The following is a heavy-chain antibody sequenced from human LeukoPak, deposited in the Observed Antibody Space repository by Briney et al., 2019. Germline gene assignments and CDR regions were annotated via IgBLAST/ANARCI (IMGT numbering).Heavy chain of an antibody. CDR2: INPNGGGT. D-gene: IGHD3-10*01. V-gene: IGHV1-2*02. Sequence: ASVKVSCKASGYTFTDSYIHWVRQAPGQGLEWIGWINPNGGGTIYAQKLQGGVTMTRDTSINTAYMELNRLRSDDTAVYFCARTRGHHATMAYFDYWGQGTLVTVSS. CDR3: ARTRGHHATMAYFDY. J-gene: IGHJ4*02. CDR1: GYTFTDSY.